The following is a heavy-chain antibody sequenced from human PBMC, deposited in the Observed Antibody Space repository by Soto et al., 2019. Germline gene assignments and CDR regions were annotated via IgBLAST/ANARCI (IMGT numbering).Heavy chain of an antibody. D-gene: IGHD6-6*01. J-gene: IGHJ4*02. V-gene: IGHV3-7*01. Sequence: GGSLRLSCAASGFTFSSYAMSWVRQAPGKGLEWVASIKQDGTEKYYMDSVKGRFTISKDNARNSLYLQVDNLRAEDTALYHCARRSFGSSSSTPYYFDYWGQGTLVTVSS. CDR2: IKQDGTEK. CDR1: GFTFSSYA. CDR3: ARRSFGSSSSTPYYFDY.